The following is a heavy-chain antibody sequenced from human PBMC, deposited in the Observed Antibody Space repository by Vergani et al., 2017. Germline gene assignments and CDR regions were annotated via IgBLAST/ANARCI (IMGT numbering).Heavy chain of an antibody. J-gene: IGHJ6*03. V-gene: IGHV3-7*01. CDR3: ARRITMIVLFSAHYYYMDV. CDR2: IKQDGSEK. CDR1: GFTFDDYA. Sequence: EVQLVESGGGLVQPGRSLRLSCAASGFTFDDYAMHWVRQAPGKGLEWVANIKQDGSEKYYVDSVKGRFTISRDNAKNSLYLQMNSLRAEDTAVYYCARRITMIVLFSAHYYYMDVWGKGP. D-gene: IGHD3-22*01.